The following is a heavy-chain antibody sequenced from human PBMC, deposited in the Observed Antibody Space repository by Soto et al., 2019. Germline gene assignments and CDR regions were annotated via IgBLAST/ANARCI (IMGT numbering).Heavy chain of an antibody. CDR2: IYYRGNT. CDR1: GDSINSDNYY. D-gene: IGHD3-9*01. CDR3: ARLAGLATISYYFDY. J-gene: IGHJ4*02. V-gene: IGHV4-39*01. Sequence: QLQLQESGPGLVKPSETLSLTCSVSGDSINSDNYYWGWIRQPPGKGLEWIGSIYYRGNTYYNPSLKTRVTISLDKSKSQFSLKLNSVTAADSAVYFCARLAGLATISYYFDYWGQGTLVTVSS.